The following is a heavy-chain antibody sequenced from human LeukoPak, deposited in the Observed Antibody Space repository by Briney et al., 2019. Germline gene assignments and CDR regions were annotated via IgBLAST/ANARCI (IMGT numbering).Heavy chain of an antibody. CDR1: GGTFSSYA. CDR2: IIPIFGTA. CDR3: ARWAWYDSSGIAFDP. D-gene: IGHD3-22*01. J-gene: IGHJ5*02. V-gene: IGHV1-69*01. Sequence: SVKVSCKASGGTFSSYAISWVRQAPGQGLEWMGEIIPIFGTANYAQKFQGRVTITADESTSTAYMELSSLRSEDTAVYYCARWAWYDSSGIAFDPWGQGTLVTVSS.